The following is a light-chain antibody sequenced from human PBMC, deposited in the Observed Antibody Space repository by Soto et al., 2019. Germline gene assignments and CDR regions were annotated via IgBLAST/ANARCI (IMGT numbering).Light chain of an antibody. Sequence: QSALTQPRSVSGSPGQSVTISCTGTSSDVGSYNYVSWHQQHPGKAPKLVIYDVTQRPSGVPDRFSASKSGITASLTISGLQAEDEADYYCCSYAAGDIFKFGGGTKVTVL. CDR3: CSYAAGDIFK. V-gene: IGLV2-11*01. J-gene: IGLJ2*01. CDR1: SSDVGSYNY. CDR2: DVT.